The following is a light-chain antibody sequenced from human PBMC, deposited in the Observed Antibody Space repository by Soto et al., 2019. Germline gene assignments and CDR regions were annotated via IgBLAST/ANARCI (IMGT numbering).Light chain of an antibody. CDR3: QQYNTTPWT. Sequence: DIQMTQSPSTLSASVGARVTITCRASQSIRTWLAWYQQKPGKAPKLLIYDASSLKSGVPSRFSGGGSGTEFTLTLSSLQPDDFTTYYCQQYNTTPWTFGQGTKVDIK. J-gene: IGKJ1*01. CDR2: DAS. V-gene: IGKV1-5*01. CDR1: QSIRTW.